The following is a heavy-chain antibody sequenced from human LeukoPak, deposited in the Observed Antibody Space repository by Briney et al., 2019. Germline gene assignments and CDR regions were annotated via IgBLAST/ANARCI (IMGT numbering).Heavy chain of an antibody. CDR2: IYTSGST. CDR3: ARVVSGSGFDY. J-gene: IGHJ4*02. Sequence: PSETLSLTCTVSGGSTTGYYWTWIRQPAGKGLEWIGRIYTSGSTNYNPSLKSRVTMSVDTSKNQFSLKLSSVTAADTAVYYCARVVSGSGFDYWGQGTLVTVSS. D-gene: IGHD2-15*01. CDR1: GGSTTGYY. V-gene: IGHV4-4*07.